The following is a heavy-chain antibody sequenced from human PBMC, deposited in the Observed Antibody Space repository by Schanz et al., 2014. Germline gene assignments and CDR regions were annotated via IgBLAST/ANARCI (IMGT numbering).Heavy chain of an antibody. Sequence: QVQLVESGGGVVQPGGSLRLSCAASGFTFDPYAMHWLRQSPGKGLEWVAVLSSDESRKFYADSEKGRFTISRDSSSNTLYLQVNSLRAEDTAVYYCAKDHAGSDILTALGNWGQGTLVTVSS. V-gene: IGHV3-30-3*01. CDR3: AKDHAGSDILTALGN. CDR2: LSSDESRK. J-gene: IGHJ4*02. D-gene: IGHD3-9*01. CDR1: GFTFDPYA.